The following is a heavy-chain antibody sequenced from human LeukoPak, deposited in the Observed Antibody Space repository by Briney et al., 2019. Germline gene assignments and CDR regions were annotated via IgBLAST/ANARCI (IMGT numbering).Heavy chain of an antibody. CDR1: GFTFSSYV. CDR3: ARSFYDILIGYYQYFDY. V-gene: IGHV3-23*01. CDR2: VSGSGGST. D-gene: IGHD3-9*01. J-gene: IGHJ4*02. Sequence: GGSLRLSCAASGFTFSSYVMSWVRQAPGKGLEWVSDVSGSGGSTYYADSVKGRFTISRDNSKNTLYLQMNSLRAEDTAVYYCARSFYDILIGYYQYFDYWGQGTLVTVSS.